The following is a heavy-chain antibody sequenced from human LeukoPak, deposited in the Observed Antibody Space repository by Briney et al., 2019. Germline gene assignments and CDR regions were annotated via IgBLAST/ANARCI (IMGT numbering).Heavy chain of an antibody. Sequence: GGSLRLSCAASGFIVSNNYMSWVRQAPGKGLEWVSVIYSGGSTYYADSVKGRFTISRDNSKNTLYLQMNSLRAEDTAVYYCEGFGELGPDYWGQGTLVTVSS. CDR3: EGFGELGPDY. J-gene: IGHJ4*02. D-gene: IGHD3-10*01. V-gene: IGHV3-53*01. CDR1: GFIVSNNY. CDR2: IYSGGST.